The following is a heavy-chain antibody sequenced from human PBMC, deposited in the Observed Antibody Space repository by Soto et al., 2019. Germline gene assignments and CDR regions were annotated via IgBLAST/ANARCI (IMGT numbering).Heavy chain of an antibody. Sequence: QVQLVQSGAEVKKPGSSVKVSCKASGGTFSSYAISWVRQAPGQGLEWMGGIIPILGTANYAQKFQGRVTITADESTSTAYMELSSLRSEDTAVYYCASPGGYSSSSNYYYGMDVWGQGTTVTVSS. D-gene: IGHD6-6*01. J-gene: IGHJ6*02. CDR1: GGTFSSYA. CDR3: ASPGGYSSSSNYYYGMDV. CDR2: IIPILGTA. V-gene: IGHV1-69*12.